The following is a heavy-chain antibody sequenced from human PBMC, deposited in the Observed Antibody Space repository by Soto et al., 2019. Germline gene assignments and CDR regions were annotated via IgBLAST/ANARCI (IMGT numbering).Heavy chain of an antibody. D-gene: IGHD4-17*01. Sequence: GGSLGLSCAASGFTFSSYAMHWVRQAPGKGLEYVSAISSNGGSTYYANSVKGRFTISRDNSKNTLYLQMGSLRAEDMAVYYCARALTYGYFDYWGQGTLVTVSS. J-gene: IGHJ4*02. CDR3: ARALTYGYFDY. CDR1: GFTFSSYA. CDR2: ISSNGGST. V-gene: IGHV3-64*01.